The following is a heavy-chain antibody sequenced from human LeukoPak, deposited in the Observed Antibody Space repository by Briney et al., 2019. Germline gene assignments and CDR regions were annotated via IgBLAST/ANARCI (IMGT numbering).Heavy chain of an antibody. CDR2: IYYSGST. V-gene: IGHV4-59*12. D-gene: IGHD6-19*01. Sequence: SETLSLTCNVSGDSISSYYWSWIRQPPGKGLEWIGSIYYSGSTNYNPSLKSRVTISVDTSKNQFSLKLSSVTAADTAVYYCARGLYKLRYSSGGYYFDYWGQGTLVTVSS. CDR3: ARGLYKLRYSSGGYYFDY. J-gene: IGHJ4*02. CDR1: GDSISSYY.